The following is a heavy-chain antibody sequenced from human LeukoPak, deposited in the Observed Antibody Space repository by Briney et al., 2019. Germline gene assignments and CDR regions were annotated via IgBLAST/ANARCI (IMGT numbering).Heavy chain of an antibody. CDR2: ISGSGGST. V-gene: IGHV3-23*01. Sequence: GGSLRLSCAASGFTFSSYAMSWVRQAPGEGLEWVSAISGSGGSTYYADSVKGRFTISRDNSKNTLYLQMNSLRAEDTAVYYCAKDLWGYGSGSYSQLDAFDIWGQGTMVTVSS. CDR1: GFTFSSYA. CDR3: AKDLWGYGSGSYSQLDAFDI. J-gene: IGHJ3*02. D-gene: IGHD3-10*01.